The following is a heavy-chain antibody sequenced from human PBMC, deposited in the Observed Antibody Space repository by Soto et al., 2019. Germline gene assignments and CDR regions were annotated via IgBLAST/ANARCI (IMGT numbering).Heavy chain of an antibody. CDR3: ARAPTWLPRGYYFDY. CDR1: GYTFTSYG. D-gene: IGHD5-12*01. Sequence: ASVKVSCKASGYTFTSYGISWVRQAPGQGLEWMGWISAYNGNTNYAQKIQGRVNITTDTSTSTAYMELRSLRSDDTAVYYCARAPTWLPRGYYFDYWGQGTLGTVSS. J-gene: IGHJ4*02. CDR2: ISAYNGNT. V-gene: IGHV1-18*01.